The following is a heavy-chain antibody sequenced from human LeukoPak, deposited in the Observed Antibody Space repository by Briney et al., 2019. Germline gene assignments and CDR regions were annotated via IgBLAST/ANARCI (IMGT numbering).Heavy chain of an antibody. Sequence: ASVKVSCKVSGYTLTELSMHWVRQAPGKGLEWMGGFDPEDGETIYAQKFQGRVTMTEDTSTDTAYMELSSLRSEDTAVYYCATIRGEYMVRGVKIPYYMDVWGKGTTVTVSS. J-gene: IGHJ6*03. V-gene: IGHV1-24*01. CDR2: FDPEDGET. CDR3: ATIRGEYMVRGVKIPYYMDV. CDR1: GYTLTELS. D-gene: IGHD3-10*01.